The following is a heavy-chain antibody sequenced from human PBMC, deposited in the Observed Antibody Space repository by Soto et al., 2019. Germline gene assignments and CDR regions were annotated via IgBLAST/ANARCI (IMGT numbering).Heavy chain of an antibody. CDR2: IKQDGSEK. V-gene: IGHV3-7*01. CDR1: GFTFSSYW. J-gene: IGHJ1*01. D-gene: IGHD2-15*01. CDR3: ASRYCSGGSCYSGYFQH. Sequence: GGSLRLSCAASGFTFSSYWMSWVRQAPGKGLEWVANIKQDGSEKYYVDSVKGRFTISRDNAKNSLYLKMNSLRAEDTAVYYCASRYCSGGSCYSGYFQHWGQGTLVTVSS.